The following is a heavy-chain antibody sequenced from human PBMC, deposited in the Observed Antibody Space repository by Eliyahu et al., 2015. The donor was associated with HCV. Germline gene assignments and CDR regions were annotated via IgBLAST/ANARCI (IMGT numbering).Heavy chain of an antibody. D-gene: IGHD3-22*01. J-gene: IGHJ4*02. CDR2: ISGSGGST. V-gene: IGHV3-23*01. Sequence: EVQLLESGGGLVQPGGSLRLSCAASGFTFXSYAMSWVRQAPGKGVEWVSAISGSGGSTYYADSVKGRFTISRDNSKNTLYLQMNSLRAEDTAVYYCAKDQKLSGYVPSYKNYWGQGTLVTVSS. CDR3: AKDQKLSGYVPSYKNY. CDR1: GFTFXSYA.